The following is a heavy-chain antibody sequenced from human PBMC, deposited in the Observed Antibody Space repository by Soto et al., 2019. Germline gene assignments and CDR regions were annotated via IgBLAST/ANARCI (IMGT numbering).Heavy chain of an antibody. D-gene: IGHD2-2*02. CDR2: IIPIFGTA. V-gene: IGHV1-69*01. CDR1: GGTFSSYA. J-gene: IGHJ2*01. Sequence: QVQLVQSGAEVKKPGSSVKVSCKASGGTFSSYAISWVRQAPGQGLEWMGGIIPIFGTANYAQKFQGRVTITADGSTSTAYMELSSLRSEDTAVYYCARAIVVVPAAIRGYFDLWGRGTLVTVSS. CDR3: ARAIVVVPAAIRGYFDL.